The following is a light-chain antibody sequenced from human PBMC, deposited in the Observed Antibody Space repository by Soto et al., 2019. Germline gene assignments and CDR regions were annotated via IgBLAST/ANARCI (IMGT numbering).Light chain of an antibody. V-gene: IGKV3-20*01. CDR3: HQYGASPLHVSSPLP. J-gene: IGKJ4*01. CDR1: QSVTGNY. CDR2: GAS. Sequence: ENVLTQSPGTLSLSPGERATLSYRASQSVTGNYLSWYQQKPGQAPRLLVYGASSRATGIPDRFSGRGSVTDFTLITTRLEPEDSAVYYCHQYGASPLHVSSPLPFGGGTKVEIK.